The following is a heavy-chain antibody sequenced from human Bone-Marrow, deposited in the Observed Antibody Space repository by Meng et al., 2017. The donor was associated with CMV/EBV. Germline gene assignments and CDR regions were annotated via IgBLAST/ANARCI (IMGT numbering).Heavy chain of an antibody. V-gene: IGHV1-69*06. CDR3: ARALGWNYYYWFDP. CDR2: TIPIFGTA. CDR1: GGTFSSYA. J-gene: IGHJ5*02. D-gene: IGHD1-7*01. Sequence: KASGGTFSSYAISWVRQAPGQGLEWMGGTIPIFGTANYAQKFQGSVTITADKSTSTAYMELSSLRSEDTAVYYCARALGWNYYYWFDPWGQGTLVTVSS.